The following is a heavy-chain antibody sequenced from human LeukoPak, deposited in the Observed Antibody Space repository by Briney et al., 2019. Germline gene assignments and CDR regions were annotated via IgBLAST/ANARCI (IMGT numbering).Heavy chain of an antibody. V-gene: IGHV5-51*01. J-gene: IGHJ4*02. CDR2: IFPDDSDT. CDR3: ARAPDYLDY. CDR1: GYRFITFW. Sequence: GESLKISCKASGYRFITFWIAWVPQIPDKGLEWVGIIFPDDSDTRYSPSFQGQATISADKSTSPAYLHWNSLKASDTAMYFCARAPDYLDYWGQGTLVTVSS.